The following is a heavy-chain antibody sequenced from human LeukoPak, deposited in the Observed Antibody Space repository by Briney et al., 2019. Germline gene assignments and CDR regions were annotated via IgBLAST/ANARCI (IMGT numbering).Heavy chain of an antibody. CDR3: ARGIDGYNHFDY. J-gene: IGHJ4*02. CDR2: IYYSGST. D-gene: IGHD5-24*01. Sequence: SETLSLACTVSGGSISRSTYYCWIRQPPGKGLEWIGSIYYSGSTFYNPSLKSRVTISEDTSKKQFSLNLTSVTAADTAVYYCARGIDGYNHFDYWGQGNSVTVSS. CDR1: GGSISRSTYY. V-gene: IGHV4-39*07.